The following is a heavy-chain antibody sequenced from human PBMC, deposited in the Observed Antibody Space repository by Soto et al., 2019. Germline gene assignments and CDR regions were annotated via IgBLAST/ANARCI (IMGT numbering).Heavy chain of an antibody. CDR3: AAVILDY. CDR1: GFSFSNNG. V-gene: IGHV3-30*03. CDR2: ISYDGSNK. D-gene: IGHD2-21*01. J-gene: IGHJ4*02. Sequence: QVQLVESGGGVVQPGRSLRLSCAASGFSFSNNGMHWVRQAPGKGLEWVAIISYDGSNKYYADSVKGRFTISRDNSKNTLYLQMNSLRAEDTAVYYCAAVILDYWGQGTLVTVSS.